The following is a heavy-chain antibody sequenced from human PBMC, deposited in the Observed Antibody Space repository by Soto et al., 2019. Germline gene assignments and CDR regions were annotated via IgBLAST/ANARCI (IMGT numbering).Heavy chain of an antibody. CDR1: GYSFTTYW. J-gene: IGHJ4*02. V-gene: IGHV5-10-1*01. Sequence: PGESLKISCQGSGYSFTTYWITWVRQKPGKGLEWMGRVDPRDSYVNQRPSLQGRVTFSVDKSINTVYLHWSSLEASDTAIYYCARALDPVVPTPLDSWGQGTLVTAPQ. CDR2: VDPRDSYV. CDR3: ARALDPVVPTPLDS. D-gene: IGHD2-15*01.